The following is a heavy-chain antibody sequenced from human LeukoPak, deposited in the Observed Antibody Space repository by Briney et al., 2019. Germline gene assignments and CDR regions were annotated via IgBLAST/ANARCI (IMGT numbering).Heavy chain of an antibody. D-gene: IGHD3-10*01. V-gene: IGHV3-30*14. Sequence: PGGSLRLSCAASGFTFSSYWMTWVRQAPGKGLEWVAVISYDGSNKYYADSVKGRFTISRDNSKNTLYLQMNSLRAEDTAVYYCARVQRKGFGESLDAFDIWGQGTMVTVSS. J-gene: IGHJ3*02. CDR3: ARVQRKGFGESLDAFDI. CDR2: ISYDGSNK. CDR1: GFTFSSYW.